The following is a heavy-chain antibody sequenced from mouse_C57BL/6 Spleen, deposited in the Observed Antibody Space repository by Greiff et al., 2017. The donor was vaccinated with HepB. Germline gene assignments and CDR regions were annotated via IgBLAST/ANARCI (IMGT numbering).Heavy chain of an antibody. V-gene: IGHV5-16*01. CDR3: ARDELGRFAY. Sequence: DVHLVESEGGLVQPGSSMKLSCTASGFTFSDYYMAWVRQVPEKGLEWVANINYDGSSTYYLDSLKSRFIISRDNAKNILYLQMSSLKSEDTATYYCARDELGRFAYWGQGTLVTVSA. CDR1: GFTFSDYY. CDR2: INYDGSST. J-gene: IGHJ3*01.